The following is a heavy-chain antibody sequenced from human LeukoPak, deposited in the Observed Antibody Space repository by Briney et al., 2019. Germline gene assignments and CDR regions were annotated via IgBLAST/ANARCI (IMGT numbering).Heavy chain of an antibody. CDR1: SYSISRGYY. CDR2: IHHGGST. D-gene: IGHD3-22*01. CDR3: ARAEKYYDSSGYYLTYFDY. Sequence: PSETLSLTCTVSSYSISRGYYWGWIRQSPGKGLEWIGNIHHGGSTSYNPSLKSRVTISLDMSKNQFSLKLSSVTAADTAVYYCARAEKYYDSSGYYLTYFDYWGQGTLVTVSS. V-gene: IGHV4-38-2*02. J-gene: IGHJ4*02.